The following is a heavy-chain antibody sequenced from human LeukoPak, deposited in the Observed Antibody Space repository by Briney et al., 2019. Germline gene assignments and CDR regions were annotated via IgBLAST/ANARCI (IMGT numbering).Heavy chain of an antibody. CDR1: GFTFISYG. CDR2: IPYDGGNK. D-gene: IGHD3-9*01. J-gene: IGHJ4*02. CDR3: AKDRLRELRYFDWLKFDY. V-gene: IGHV3-30*02. Sequence: PGGSLRLSCVASGFTFISYGMHWVRQAPGKGLEWVAFIPYDGGNKYYADSVKGRFTISRDNSKNTLYLQMNSLRAEDTAVYYCAKDRLRELRYFDWLKFDYWGQGTLVTVSS.